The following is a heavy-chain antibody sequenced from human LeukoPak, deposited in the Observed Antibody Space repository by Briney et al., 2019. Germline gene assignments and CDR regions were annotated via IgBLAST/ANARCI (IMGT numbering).Heavy chain of an antibody. J-gene: IGHJ4*02. CDR2: IGGSSGTM. V-gene: IGHV3-48*01. Sequence: GGSLRLSCAASGFTFSTYGMNWVRQVPGKGLEWVSGIGGSSGTMSYADSVKGRFTISRDTANNSLYLQMNSLRAEDTAVYYCATGSKSAYSSPGYFDSWGQGTLVTVSS. CDR3: ATGSKSAYSSPGYFDS. D-gene: IGHD6-13*01. CDR1: GFTFSTYG.